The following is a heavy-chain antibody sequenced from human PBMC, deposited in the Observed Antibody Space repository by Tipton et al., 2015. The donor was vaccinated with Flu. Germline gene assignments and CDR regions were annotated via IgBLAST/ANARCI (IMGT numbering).Heavy chain of an antibody. CDR1: GGSISSYY. CDR3: ARGIAATGTSSPFDY. CDR2: IYYTGTP. Sequence: TLSLTCTVSGGSISSYYWNWIRQSPGKGLEWIGYIYYTGTPNYNPSLKSRVTMSVDTSKNQFSLKLSSVTAADTAVYSCARGIAATGTSSPFDYWGQGILVTVSS. V-gene: IGHV4-59*08. J-gene: IGHJ4*02. D-gene: IGHD6-13*01.